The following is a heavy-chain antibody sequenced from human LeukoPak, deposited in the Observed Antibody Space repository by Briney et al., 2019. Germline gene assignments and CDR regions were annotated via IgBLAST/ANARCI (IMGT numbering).Heavy chain of an antibody. CDR2: ISGYNANT. Sequence: ASVMVSCKASGYPFTTYGISWVRQAPGQRVEWMGWISGYNANTNNAQNLQGRVTMTTDTSTTTAYMDLRSLTSDDTAVYYCARGRVTSAQGDFDYWGQGTLVTVSS. V-gene: IGHV1-18*04. J-gene: IGHJ4*02. CDR3: ARGRVTSAQGDFDY. D-gene: IGHD5-18*01. CDR1: GYPFTTYG.